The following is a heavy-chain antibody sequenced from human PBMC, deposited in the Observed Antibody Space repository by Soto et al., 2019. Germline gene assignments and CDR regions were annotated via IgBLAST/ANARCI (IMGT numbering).Heavy chain of an antibody. J-gene: IGHJ6*02. V-gene: IGHV1-69*13. Sequence: ASVKVSCKASGGTFSSYAISWVRQAPGQGLEWMGGIIPIFGTANYAQKFQGRVTITADESTSTAYMELSSLRSEDTAVYYCARVLGYCSSTSCRGDYYYYYGMDVWGQGTTVTVSS. CDR3: ARVLGYCSSTSCRGDYYYYYGMDV. CDR1: GGTFSSYA. CDR2: IIPIFGTA. D-gene: IGHD2-2*01.